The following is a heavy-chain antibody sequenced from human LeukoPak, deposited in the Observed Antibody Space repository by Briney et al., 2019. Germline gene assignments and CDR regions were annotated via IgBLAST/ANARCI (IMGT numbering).Heavy chain of an antibody. V-gene: IGHV4-39*01. Sequence: KTSETLSLTCTVSGGSISSNNYFWGWIRQPPVRGLEWIATISFDGRTYYNPSLTSRVTISVDTSKNQFSLKLSSVTAADTAVYFCASDLIAAGGSTLGSWGQGTLVTVSS. CDR3: ASDLIAAGGSTLGS. CDR1: GGSISSNNYF. CDR2: ISFDGRT. D-gene: IGHD6-13*01. J-gene: IGHJ5*02.